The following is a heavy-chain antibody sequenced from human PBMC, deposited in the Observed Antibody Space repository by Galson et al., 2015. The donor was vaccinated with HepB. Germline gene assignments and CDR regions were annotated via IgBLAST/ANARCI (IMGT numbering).Heavy chain of an antibody. CDR2: IKQDGSEK. J-gene: IGHJ5*02. Sequence: SLRLSCAASGFTFRNYWMAWVRQAPGKGLEWVASIKQDGSEKYYVDSVKGRFTISRDNAKNSLFLQMNRLRVEDTAVYYCARRVLGSINWFDPWGQGTLVTVSS. D-gene: IGHD2/OR15-2a*01. CDR3: ARRVLGSINWFDP. V-gene: IGHV3-7*01. CDR1: GFTFRNYW.